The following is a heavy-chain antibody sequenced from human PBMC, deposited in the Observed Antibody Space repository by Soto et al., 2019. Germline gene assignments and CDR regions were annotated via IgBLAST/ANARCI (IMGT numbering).Heavy chain of an antibody. CDR1: GFTFSSYA. D-gene: IGHD3-16*01. CDR3: ARDSYAGLDY. CDR2: ISYDGSNK. J-gene: IGHJ4*02. V-gene: IGHV3-30-3*01. Sequence: QVQLVESGGGVVQPGRSLRLSCAASGFTFSSYAMHWVRQAPGKGLEWVAVISYDGSNKYYADSVKGRFTISRDNSKNTLYLQMNSRRAEDTAVYYCARDSYAGLDYWGQGPLVTVSS.